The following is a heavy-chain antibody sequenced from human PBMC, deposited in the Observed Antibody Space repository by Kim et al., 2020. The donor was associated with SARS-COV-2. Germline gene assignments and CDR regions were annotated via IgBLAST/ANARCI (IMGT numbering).Heavy chain of an antibody. D-gene: IGHD3-22*01. CDR1: GYTFASNW. CDR2: IYPDDSLT. Sequence: GESLKISSKGSGYTFASNWISWVRQMPGKGLEWMGRIYPDDSLTNYSPSSQGHVSISVDKSINTAYLQWSTLTASDSAMYFCSSQSSGDSYFYYWGQGTL. V-gene: IGHV5-10-1*01. J-gene: IGHJ4*02. CDR3: SSQSSGDSYFYY.